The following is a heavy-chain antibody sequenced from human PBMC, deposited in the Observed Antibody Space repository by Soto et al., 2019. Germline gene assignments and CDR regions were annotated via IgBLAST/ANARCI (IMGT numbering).Heavy chain of an antibody. CDR2: ITYDGLTQ. J-gene: IGHJ4*02. V-gene: IGHV3-30*03. D-gene: IGHD6-6*01. CDR1: GFTFSNDA. CDR3: GGGPFSSSYIDY. Sequence: QVHLVQSGGGVVQPGRSLRLSCAASGFTFSNDAMHWVRQAPGKGLEWVAVITYDGLTQNYADSVRGRFTVSRDNSKSTLSLQMISLKPDDTAVYYCGGGPFSSSYIDYWGQGTLVTVSS.